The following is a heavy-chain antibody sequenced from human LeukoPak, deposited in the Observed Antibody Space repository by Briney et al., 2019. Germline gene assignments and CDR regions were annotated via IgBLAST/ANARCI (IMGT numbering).Heavy chain of an antibody. CDR2: INPSGRSA. CDR3: ARDPLYYYDSSSSGHVPQPNWLDP. D-gene: IGHD3-22*01. V-gene: IGHV1-46*01. Sequence: GASVKVSCKASGYTFTSYYIHWVRQAPGHGLEWMGIINPSGRSASYAQQFQDRVTVTRDTSTSTVYMELSSLRSEDTAVYYCARDPLYYYDSSSSGHVPQPNWLDPWGQGTLVTVSS. J-gene: IGHJ5*02. CDR1: GYTFTSYY.